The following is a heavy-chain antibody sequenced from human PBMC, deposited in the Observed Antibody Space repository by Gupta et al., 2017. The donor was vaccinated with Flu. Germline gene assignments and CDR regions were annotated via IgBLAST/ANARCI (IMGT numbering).Heavy chain of an antibody. J-gene: IGHJ4*02. CDR3: AKKYTTSSGAFFDY. V-gene: IGHV3-23*01. CDR2: ITRSADST. CDR1: GFTFSNYA. Sequence: EVQLLESGGGLVQPGGSLRLSCAASGFTFSNYAITWVRQAPGKGLEWVSTITRSADSTYYADSVKGRFTISRDNSKNTLYLEMNSLRAEDTALYYCAKKYTTSSGAFFDYWGQGSLVTVSS. D-gene: IGHD6-6*01.